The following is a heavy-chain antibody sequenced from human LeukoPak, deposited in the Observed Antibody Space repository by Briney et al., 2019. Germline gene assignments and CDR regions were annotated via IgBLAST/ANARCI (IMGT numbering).Heavy chain of an antibody. CDR3: TSWSPIFGVAKDAFDI. D-gene: IGHD3-3*01. V-gene: IGHV3-49*04. Sequence: PGGSLRLSCTASGFTFGDYAMSWVRQAPGKGLEWVGFIRSKAYGGTTEYAASVKGRFTISRDDSKSIAYLQMNSLKTEDTAVYYCTSWSPIFGVAKDAFDIWGQGTMVTVSS. CDR2: IRSKAYGGTT. J-gene: IGHJ3*02. CDR1: GFTFGDYA.